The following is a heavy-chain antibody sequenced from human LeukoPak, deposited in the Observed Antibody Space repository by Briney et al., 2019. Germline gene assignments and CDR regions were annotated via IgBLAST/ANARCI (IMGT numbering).Heavy chain of an antibody. J-gene: IGHJ4*02. CDR2: IYYSGST. D-gene: IGHD3-10*01. CDR1: GASSSSYY. V-gene: IGHV4-59*01. CDR3: ARDTPIVEHYGSGSYYQPLFDY. Sequence: PSETLSLTCTVSGASSSSYYWSWIRQPPGKGLEWIGYIYYSGSTNYNPSLKSRVTISVDTSKNQFSLKLSSVTPADTAVYYCARDTPIVEHYGSGSYYQPLFDYWGQGTLVTVSS.